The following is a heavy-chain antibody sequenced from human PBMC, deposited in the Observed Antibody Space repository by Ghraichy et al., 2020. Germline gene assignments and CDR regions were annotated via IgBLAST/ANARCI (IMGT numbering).Heavy chain of an antibody. CDR3: ARDGYCSGGSCKQGGYYYDGMDV. CDR2: IFYSGST. D-gene: IGHD2-15*01. CDR1: GASISSYY. V-gene: IGHV4-59*01. Sequence: SETLSLTCTVSGASISSYYWSWIRQPPGKGLEWIGYIFYSGSTNYNPSLKSRVTISVDTSKNQFSLKVSSVTAADTAVYYCARDGYCSGGSCKQGGYYYDGMDVWGQGTTVTVSS. J-gene: IGHJ6*02.